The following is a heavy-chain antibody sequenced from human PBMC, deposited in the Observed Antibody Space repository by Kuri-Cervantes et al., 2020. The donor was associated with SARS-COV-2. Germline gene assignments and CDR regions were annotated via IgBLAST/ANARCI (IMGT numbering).Heavy chain of an antibody. CDR2: INHSGST. D-gene: IGHD2-2*01. CDR3: ARVPAAKRDWFEP. CDR1: GGSFSGYY. Sequence: ESLKISCAVYGGSFSGYYWSWIRQPPGKGPEWIGEINHSGSTNYNPSLKSRVTISVETSKNQFSLKLSSVTAADTAVYYCARVPAAKRDWFEPWGQGTLVTVSS. V-gene: IGHV4-34*01. J-gene: IGHJ5*02.